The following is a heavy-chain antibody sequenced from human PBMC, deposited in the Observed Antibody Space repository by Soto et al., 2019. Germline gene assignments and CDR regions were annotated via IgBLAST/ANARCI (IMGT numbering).Heavy chain of an antibody. V-gene: IGHV3-74*01. CDR3: AREIAVAGTDEFGY. Sequence: GGSLRLSCAASGFPFSSYWMHWVRQAPGKGLVWVSRINSDGSSTSYADSVKGRFTISRDNAKNTLYLQMNSLRAEDTAVYYCAREIAVAGTDEFGYWGQGTLVTVSS. J-gene: IGHJ4*02. CDR2: INSDGSST. CDR1: GFPFSSYW. D-gene: IGHD6-19*01.